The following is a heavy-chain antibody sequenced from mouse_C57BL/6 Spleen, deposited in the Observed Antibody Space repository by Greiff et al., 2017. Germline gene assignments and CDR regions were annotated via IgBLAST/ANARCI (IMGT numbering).Heavy chain of an antibody. CDR2: IHPNSGST. Sequence: QVQLQQPGAELVKPGASVKLSCKASGYTFTSYWMHWVKQRPGQGLEWIGMIHPNSGSTNYNEKFKSKATLTEDKSSSTAYMQLSSLTSEDSAVYYCARRDGHYFDYWGQGTTLTVSS. J-gene: IGHJ2*01. CDR3: ARRDGHYFDY. D-gene: IGHD3-1*01. CDR1: GYTFTSYW. V-gene: IGHV1-64*01.